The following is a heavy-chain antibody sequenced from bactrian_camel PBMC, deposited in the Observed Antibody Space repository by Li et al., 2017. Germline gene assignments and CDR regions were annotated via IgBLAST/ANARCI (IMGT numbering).Heavy chain of an antibody. V-gene: IGHV3S67*01. CDR3: ANLDGHY. J-gene: IGHJ4*01. Sequence: VQLVESGGGLVQPGGSLRLSCAASGFTFSSYGMNWVRQAPGKEREFVASIGSNGTTKYSASVKGRFTISRDNAKNTLYLLLNSLKIEDTAMYYCANLDGHYWGQGTQVTVS. CDR2: IGSNGTT. CDR1: GFTFSSYG.